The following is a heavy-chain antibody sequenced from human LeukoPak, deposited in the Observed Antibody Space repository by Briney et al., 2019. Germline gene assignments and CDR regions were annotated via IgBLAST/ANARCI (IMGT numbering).Heavy chain of an antibody. Sequence: ASVTVSCKASGYTFTSYGISWVRQAPGQGIEWMGWISTYNGNTNYAQKLQGRVTMTTDTSTRTAYMELTSLRSDDTAVYYCARLQDYYDSSGYLDYWGQGTLVTVSS. CDR2: ISTYNGNT. CDR3: ARLQDYYDSSGYLDY. J-gene: IGHJ4*02. D-gene: IGHD3-22*01. V-gene: IGHV1-18*01. CDR1: GYTFTSYG.